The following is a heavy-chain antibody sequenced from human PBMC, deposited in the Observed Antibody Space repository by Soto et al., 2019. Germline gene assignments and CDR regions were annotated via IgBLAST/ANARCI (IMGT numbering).Heavy chain of an antibody. D-gene: IGHD3-22*01. CDR3: ARAAPSHYDSSGHYYYYGMDV. CDR1: GVTFSSYA. V-gene: IGHV1-69*13. Sequence: ASVKVSCKASGVTFSSYAISWVRQAPGQGLEWMGGIIPIFGTANYAQKFQGRVTITADESTSTAYMELSSLRSEDTAVYYCARAAPSHYDSSGHYYYYGMDVWGQGTTVTVSS. CDR2: IIPIFGTA. J-gene: IGHJ6*02.